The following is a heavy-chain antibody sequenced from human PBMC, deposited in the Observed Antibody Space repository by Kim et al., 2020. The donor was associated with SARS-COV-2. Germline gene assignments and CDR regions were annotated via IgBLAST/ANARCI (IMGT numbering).Heavy chain of an antibody. Sequence: ILGIANYAQKFQGRVTITADKSTSTAYMELSSLRSEDTAVYYCAEVYRGYWGQGTLVTVSS. V-gene: IGHV1-69*02. J-gene: IGHJ4*02. CDR3: AEVYRGY. D-gene: IGHD1-26*01. CDR2: ILGIA.